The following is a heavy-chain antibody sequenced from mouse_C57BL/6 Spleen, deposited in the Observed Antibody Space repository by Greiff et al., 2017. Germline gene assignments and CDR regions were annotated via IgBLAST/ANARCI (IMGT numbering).Heavy chain of an antibody. J-gene: IGHJ4*01. CDR1: GYSITSGYY. V-gene: IGHV3-6*01. Sequence: EVQVVESGPGLVKPSPSLSLTCSVTGYSITSGYYWNWIRQFPGNKLEWMGYISYDGSNNYNPSLKNRISITRDTSKNQCFLKLNSVTTEDTATYYCARDPRDYWGQGTSVTVSS. CDR3: ARDPRDY. CDR2: ISYDGSN.